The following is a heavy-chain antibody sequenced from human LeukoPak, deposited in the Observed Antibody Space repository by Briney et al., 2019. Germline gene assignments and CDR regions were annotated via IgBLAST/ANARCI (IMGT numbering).Heavy chain of an antibody. V-gene: IGHV3-48*01. J-gene: IGHJ4*02. D-gene: IGHD3-10*01. CDR3: ARDVSMVRGVLSY. CDR2: ISSSSSTI. CDR1: GFTFSSYS. Sequence: GSLRLSCAASGFTFSSYSMNWVRQAPGKGLEWVSYISSSSSTIYYADSVKGRFTISRDNAKNSLYLQMNSLRAEDTAVYYCARDVSMVRGVLSYWGQGTLVTVSS.